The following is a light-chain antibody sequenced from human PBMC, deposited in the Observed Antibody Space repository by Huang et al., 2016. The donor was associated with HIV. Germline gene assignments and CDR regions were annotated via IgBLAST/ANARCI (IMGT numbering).Light chain of an antibody. V-gene: IGKV1-9*01. Sequence: IPLTQSPSSLSASVGDRVTITCRASEGIGNYLAWYQQKPGKAPKHLVYGASTLQKGVPSRFSGTGSGTHFTLTISSLQPEDFATYYCQQLSTYPRTFGQGTKVEIK. J-gene: IGKJ1*01. CDR2: GAS. CDR1: EGIGNY. CDR3: QQLSTYPRT.